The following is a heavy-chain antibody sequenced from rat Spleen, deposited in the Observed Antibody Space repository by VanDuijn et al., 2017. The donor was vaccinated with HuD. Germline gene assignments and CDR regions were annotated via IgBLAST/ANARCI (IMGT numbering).Heavy chain of an antibody. D-gene: IGHD1-1*01. Sequence: EVQLQESGPGLVKPSQSLSLTCSVTGHSISSSYRWNWIRKFPGNRLEWMGYINSAGTPNYNPSLKSRISITRETSKNQFFLQVNSVTTEDTATYFCARWDYYSPRWYFDFWGPGTMVTVSS. CDR3: ARWDYYSPRWYFDF. CDR1: GHSISSSYR. J-gene: IGHJ1*01. V-gene: IGHV3-3*01. CDR2: INSAGTP.